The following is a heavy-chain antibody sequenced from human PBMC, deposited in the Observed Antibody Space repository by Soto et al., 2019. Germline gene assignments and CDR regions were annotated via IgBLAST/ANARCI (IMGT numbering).Heavy chain of an antibody. D-gene: IGHD2-15*01. Sequence: PGGSLRLSCAASGFTFSSYGMHWVRQAPGKGLESLSVISYDGSNKYYADSVMGRFTISRDNSENTLYLQMNSLRAEDTVVYYCAKPLGYCSGGSCYPAGYFDYWGQGTLVTVSS. CDR1: GFTFSSYG. J-gene: IGHJ4*02. CDR2: ISYDGSNK. V-gene: IGHV3-30*18. CDR3: AKPLGYCSGGSCYPAGYFDY.